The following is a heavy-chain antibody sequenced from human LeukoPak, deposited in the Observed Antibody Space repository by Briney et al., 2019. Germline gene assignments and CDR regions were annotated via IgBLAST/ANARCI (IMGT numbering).Heavy chain of an antibody. CDR2: INPNSGGT. J-gene: IGHJ6*03. D-gene: IGHD3-16*02. CDR3: ARDVTPELSPPHYYYYYMDV. Sequence: ASVKISCXASGYTFTGYYMHWVRQAHGQGLEWMGRINPNSGGTNYAQKFQGRVTMTRDTTISTAYMELSRLRSDDTAVYYCARDVTPELSPPHYYYYYMDVWGKGTTVTVSS. V-gene: IGHV1-2*06. CDR1: GYTFTGYY.